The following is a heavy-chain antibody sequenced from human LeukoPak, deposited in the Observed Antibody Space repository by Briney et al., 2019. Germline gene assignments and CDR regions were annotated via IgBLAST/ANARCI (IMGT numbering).Heavy chain of an antibody. J-gene: IGHJ2*01. CDR2: IIPIFGTA. Sequence: GASVKVSCKASGGTFSSYAISWVRQAPGQGLEWMGGIIPIFGTANYAQKFQGRVTMTRDTSISTACMELSRLRSDDTAMYYCARPIPVTYYYGSGSYNWYFDLWGRGTLVTVSS. V-gene: IGHV1-69*05. CDR3: ARPIPVTYYYGSGSYNWYFDL. D-gene: IGHD3-10*01. CDR1: GGTFSSYA.